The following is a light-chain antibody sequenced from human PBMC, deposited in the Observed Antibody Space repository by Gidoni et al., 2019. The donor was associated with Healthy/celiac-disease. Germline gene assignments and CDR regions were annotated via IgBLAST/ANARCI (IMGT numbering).Light chain of an antibody. Sequence: EIVMTQSTATLSVSPGERATLSCRASQSVSSNLAWYQQKPGQAPRLLIYVAATRATGIPARFSVSGSGTEFTLTISILQSEDFAFYYCQQYNNWPLGYTFGQGTKLEIK. CDR1: QSVSSN. CDR2: VAA. J-gene: IGKJ2*01. CDR3: QQYNNWPLGYT. V-gene: IGKV3-15*01.